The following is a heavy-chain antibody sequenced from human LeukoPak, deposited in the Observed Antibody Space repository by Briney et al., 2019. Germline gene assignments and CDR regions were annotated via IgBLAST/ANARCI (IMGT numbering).Heavy chain of an antibody. V-gene: IGHV4-39*01. J-gene: IGHJ3*02. D-gene: IGHD2-15*01. Sequence: SETLSLTCTVSGGSISSSSYYWGWIRQPPRKGLEWIGSIYYSGSTYYNPSLKSRVTISVDTSRNQFSLKLSSVTAADTAVYYCARQSSDCSGGSCYLDAFDIWGQGTMVTVSS. CDR2: IYYSGST. CDR3: ARQSSDCSGGSCYLDAFDI. CDR1: GGSISSSSYY.